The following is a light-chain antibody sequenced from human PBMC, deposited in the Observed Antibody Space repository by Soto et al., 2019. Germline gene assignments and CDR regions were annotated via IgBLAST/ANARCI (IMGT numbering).Light chain of an antibody. CDR1: RSDVGAYNY. J-gene: IGLJ3*02. V-gene: IGLV2-8*01. Sequence: QSALTQPPSAPGSPGQSVTISCTGTRSDVGAYNYVSWYQQYPGKAPKLMIYEVTKRPSGVPDRFSGSKSGNTASLTVSGLQAEDEADYYCTSYVGNDIWVFGGGTKLTVL. CDR2: EVT. CDR3: TSYVGNDIWV.